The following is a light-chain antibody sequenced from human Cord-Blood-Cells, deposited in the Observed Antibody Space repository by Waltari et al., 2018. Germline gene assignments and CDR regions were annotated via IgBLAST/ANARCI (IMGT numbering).Light chain of an antibody. Sequence: SALTRPPSVSGSPGQSITIPRTGTSTAVGSHNLVSWYQQHPGKAPKRMIYEGSKRPSGVSNLFSGSKSGNTASLTISGLQAEDEADYYCCSYAGSSTVVFGGGTKLTVL. CDR1: STAVGSHNL. CDR3: CSYAGSSTVV. CDR2: EGS. J-gene: IGLJ2*01. V-gene: IGLV2-23*01.